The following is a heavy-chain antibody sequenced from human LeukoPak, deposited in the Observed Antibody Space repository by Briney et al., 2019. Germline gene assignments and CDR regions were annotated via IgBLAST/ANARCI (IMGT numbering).Heavy chain of an antibody. J-gene: IGHJ4*02. Sequence: GGSLRLSCAASGFTVSSNYMSWVRQAPGKGLEWVSVIYSGGSTYYADSVKGRFTISRDNSKNTLYLQMTSLRAEDTAVYYCGREGYCSSTSCSSHDYWGQGTLVTVSS. D-gene: IGHD2-2*01. CDR1: GFTVSSNY. CDR2: IYSGGST. CDR3: GREGYCSSTSCSSHDY. V-gene: IGHV3-66*02.